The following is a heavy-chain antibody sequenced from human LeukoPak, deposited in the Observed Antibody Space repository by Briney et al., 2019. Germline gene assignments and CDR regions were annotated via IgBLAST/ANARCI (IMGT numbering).Heavy chain of an antibody. D-gene: IGHD3-16*02. V-gene: IGHV3-48*03. Sequence: GGSLRLSCAASGFTFSSYEMNWVRQAPGKGLEWVSYISSSGTTIHYADSLKDRFTISRDNAKNSVYLQMNSLRVEDTAVYYCARVRYQTADYWGQGTLVTVSS. CDR1: GFTFSSYE. J-gene: IGHJ4*02. CDR3: ARVRYQTADY. CDR2: ISSSGTTI.